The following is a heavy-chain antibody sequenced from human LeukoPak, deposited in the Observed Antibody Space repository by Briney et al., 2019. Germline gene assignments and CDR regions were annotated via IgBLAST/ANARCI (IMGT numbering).Heavy chain of an antibody. D-gene: IGHD6-25*01. CDR1: ARSVIMAY. CDR3: TNLLENTSIGDPETFDM. Sequence: SETLSLTHPVAARSVIMAYLGWIRQAPGKGLEWIGFIYYSGRTKYNPSLQSRVTISLATSEKQFSLKVTSVTAADTAVYYCTNLLENTSIGDPETFDMWGQGTVVTVSS. V-gene: IGHV4-59*02. CDR2: IYYSGRT. J-gene: IGHJ3*02.